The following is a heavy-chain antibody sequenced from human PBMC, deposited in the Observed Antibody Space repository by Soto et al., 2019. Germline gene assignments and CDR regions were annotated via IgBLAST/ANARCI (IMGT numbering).Heavy chain of an antibody. J-gene: IGHJ4*02. D-gene: IGHD3-3*01. CDR3: ATIGRYDFMMFDY. Sequence: GGSLRLSCAASGFTFSDYYMSWIRQAPGKGLEWVSYISSIGSTIYYADSVKGRFTISRDNAKNSLYLQMNSLRAEDTAVYYCATIGRYDFMMFDYWGQGTLVTVSS. CDR2: ISSIGSTI. V-gene: IGHV3-11*01. CDR1: GFTFSDYY.